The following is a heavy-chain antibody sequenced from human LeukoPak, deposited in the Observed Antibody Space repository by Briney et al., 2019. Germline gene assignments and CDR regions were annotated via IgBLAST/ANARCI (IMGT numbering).Heavy chain of an antibody. CDR2: ISGNGAGT. D-gene: IGHD4-23*01. CDR3: AKTGPWLRWFTASAY. Sequence: GGSLRLSCTPSGFTFSSHAMSWVRQAPGKGLEWVSGISGNGAGTYYGDSVKGRFTISRDNSKNTLYLQMNSLRAEDTAVYYCAKTGPWLRWFTASAYWGQGTLVTVSS. CDR1: GFTFSSHA. J-gene: IGHJ4*02. V-gene: IGHV3-23*02.